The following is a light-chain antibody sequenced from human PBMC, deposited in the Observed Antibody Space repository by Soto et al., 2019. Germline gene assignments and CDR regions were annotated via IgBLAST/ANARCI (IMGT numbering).Light chain of an antibody. CDR3: SSYAGSNDHVI. Sequence: QSALTQPASVSGSPGQSITISCTGTSSDVGSYNLVSWYQQHPGKAPKLMIYEGSKRPSGVPDRFSGSKSGNTASLTVSGLQAEDEANYYCSSYAGSNDHVIFGGGTKLTVL. CDR2: EGS. V-gene: IGLV2-14*02. J-gene: IGLJ2*01. CDR1: SSDVGSYNL.